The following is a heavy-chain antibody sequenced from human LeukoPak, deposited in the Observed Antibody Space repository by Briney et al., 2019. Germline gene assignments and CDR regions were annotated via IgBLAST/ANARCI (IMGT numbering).Heavy chain of an antibody. J-gene: IGHJ4*02. Sequence: GGSLRLSCAASGFTFSSYAMNWVRQAPGKGLVWVSRINSDGSSTSYADSVKGRFTISRDNAKNTLYLQMNSLRAEDTAVYYCARVTSVTGTIFDYWGQGTLVTVSS. D-gene: IGHD1-7*01. V-gene: IGHV3-74*01. CDR1: GFTFSSYA. CDR3: ARVTSVTGTIFDY. CDR2: INSDGSST.